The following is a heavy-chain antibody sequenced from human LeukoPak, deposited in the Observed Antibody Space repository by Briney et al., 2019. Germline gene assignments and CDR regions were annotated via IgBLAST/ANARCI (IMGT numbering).Heavy chain of an antibody. CDR1: GGSISSGGYS. D-gene: IGHD3-10*01. V-gene: IGHV4-30-2*01. Sequence: SETLSLTCAVSGGSISSGGYSWSWIRQPPGKGLEWIGYIYHSGSTYYNPSLKSRVTISVDRSKNQFSLKLSSVTAADTAVYYCARGEPSHYASGVDYWGQGTLVAVSS. J-gene: IGHJ4*02. CDR3: ARGEPSHYASGVDY. CDR2: IYHSGST.